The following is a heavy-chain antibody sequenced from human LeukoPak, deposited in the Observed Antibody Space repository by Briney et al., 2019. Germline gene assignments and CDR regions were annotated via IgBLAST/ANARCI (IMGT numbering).Heavy chain of an antibody. D-gene: IGHD2-2*01. J-gene: IGHJ6*02. CDR1: GDTFTSYY. Sequence: GASVKVSCKASGDTFTSYYMHWVRQAPGQGLEWMGIINPSGGSTSYAQKFQGRVTMTRDKSTSTVYMDMSSLRSEDTAVYYCERYTTSADCSISSCSQGEYYYYYYGMDVWGQGTTVTVSS. CDR2: INPSGGST. V-gene: IGHV1-46*01. CDR3: ERYTTSADCSISSCSQGEYYYYYYGMDV.